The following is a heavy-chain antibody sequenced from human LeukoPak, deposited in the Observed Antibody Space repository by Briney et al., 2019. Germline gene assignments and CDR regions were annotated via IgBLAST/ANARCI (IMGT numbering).Heavy chain of an antibody. CDR2: IYYSGST. V-gene: IGHV4-39*01. J-gene: IGHJ4*02. D-gene: IGHD2-21*02. CDR3: ASVDGGNSEADY. CDR1: GGSISSSSYY. Sequence: PSETLSLTCTVSGGSISSSSYYWGWIRQPPGQGLEWIGSIYYSGSTYYNPSLKSRVTISVDTSKHQFSLKLSSVTAADTAVYYWASVDGGNSEADYWGQGTLVTVSS.